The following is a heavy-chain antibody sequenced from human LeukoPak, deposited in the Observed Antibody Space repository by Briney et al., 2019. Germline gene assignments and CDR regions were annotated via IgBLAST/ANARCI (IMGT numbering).Heavy chain of an antibody. CDR1: GGSISSYY. Sequence: SETLSLTCTVSGGSISSYYWSWIRQSPGKGLEWIGYIYYTGSTSYNPSLRSRVTMSADTSKNQFSLKLSSVTAADTAVYYCARGGAPIVGAPAERFDYWGQGTLVTVSS. D-gene: IGHD1-26*01. J-gene: IGHJ4*02. CDR3: ARGGAPIVGAPAERFDY. CDR2: IYYTGST. V-gene: IGHV4-59*01.